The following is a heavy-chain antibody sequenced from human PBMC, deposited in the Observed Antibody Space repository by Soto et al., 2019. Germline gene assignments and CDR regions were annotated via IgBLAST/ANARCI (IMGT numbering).Heavy chain of an antibody. Sequence: GASVKVSCKASGGTFSSYAISWVRQAPGQGLEWMGGIIPIFGTANYAQKFQGRVTITADKSTSTAYMELSSLRSEDTAVYYCARVLSNYYDSSGPLDYWGQGTLVTVSS. CDR2: IIPIFGTA. CDR3: ARVLSNYYDSSGPLDY. V-gene: IGHV1-69*06. D-gene: IGHD3-22*01. J-gene: IGHJ4*02. CDR1: GGTFSSYA.